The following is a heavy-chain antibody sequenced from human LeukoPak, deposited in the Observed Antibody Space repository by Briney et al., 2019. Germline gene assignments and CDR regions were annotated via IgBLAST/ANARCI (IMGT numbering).Heavy chain of an antibody. J-gene: IGHJ3*02. CDR2: ISWNSGSI. D-gene: IGHD5-18*01. CDR1: GFTFDDYA. CDR3: AKRSSYGTPNVFDI. Sequence: GRFLRLSCAASGFTFDDYAMHWVRQAPGKGLDWVSGISWNSGSIGYADSVKGRFTISRDNAKNSLYLQMNSLRAEDMALYYCAKRSSYGTPNVFDIWGQGTMITVSS. V-gene: IGHV3-9*03.